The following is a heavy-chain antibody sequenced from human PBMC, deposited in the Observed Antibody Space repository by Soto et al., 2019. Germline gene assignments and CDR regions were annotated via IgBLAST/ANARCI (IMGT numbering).Heavy chain of an antibody. CDR2: IYYSGST. J-gene: IGHJ5*02. D-gene: IGHD3-10*01. Sequence: SETLSLTCTVSGGSISSSSYYWGWIRQPPGKGLEWIGSIYYSGSTDYNPSLKSRVTISVDTSKRESSLKLSCVAGEDTDVYYCASEHITLSRGVIIAAGDSWFDAGGQGPLVTVPS. CDR3: ASEHITLSRGVIIAAGDSWFDA. V-gene: IGHV4-39*01. CDR1: GGSISSSSYY.